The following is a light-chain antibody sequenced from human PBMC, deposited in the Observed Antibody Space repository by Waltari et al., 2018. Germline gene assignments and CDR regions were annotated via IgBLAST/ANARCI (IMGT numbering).Light chain of an antibody. CDR3: LQDYTYPYT. CDR2: DAS. CDR1: QGIRSY. J-gene: IGKJ2*01. Sequence: AIQMTQSPSSLSASVGDRVNLTCLSSQGIRSYLDWYQQKPGKAPKHLIYDASSLQSGVPSRFSGSGSGTDFTLTISSLQPEDFATYYCLQDYTYPYTFGQGTKLEIK. V-gene: IGKV1-6*01.